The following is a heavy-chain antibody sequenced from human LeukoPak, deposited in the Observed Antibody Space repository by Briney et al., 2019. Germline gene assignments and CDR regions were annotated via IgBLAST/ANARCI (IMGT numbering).Heavy chain of an antibody. V-gene: IGHV3-23*01. Sequence: PGGSLRLSCAASGFTFSTYNMKWVRQAPGKGLEWVSAISPTGAGTYYADSVKGLFTISRDNSKNTLYLQMNSLRAEDTAVYYCAKYTERAFDIWGQGTMVTVSS. CDR2: ISPTGAGT. CDR3: AKYTERAFDI. D-gene: IGHD2-2*02. J-gene: IGHJ3*02. CDR1: GFTFSTYN.